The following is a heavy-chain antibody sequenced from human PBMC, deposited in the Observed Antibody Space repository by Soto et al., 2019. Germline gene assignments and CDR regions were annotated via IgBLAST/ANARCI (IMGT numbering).Heavy chain of an antibody. Sequence: QVQLVQSGAEVQRPGASVKVSCRASGYAFGDYDISWVRQAPGQGLEWMGWMNPNSTNTGYAQRFQGRVSMTRDMSISTAYMELSRLRPEDTAIYYCARMATYGTLNWFDPWGQGGLVTVSS. CDR2: MNPNSTNT. J-gene: IGHJ5*02. CDR1: GYAFGDYD. D-gene: IGHD1-1*01. CDR3: ARMATYGTLNWFDP. V-gene: IGHV1-8*01.